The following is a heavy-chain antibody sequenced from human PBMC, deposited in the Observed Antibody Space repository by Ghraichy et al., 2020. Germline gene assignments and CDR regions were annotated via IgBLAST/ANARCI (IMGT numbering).Heavy chain of an antibody. V-gene: IGHV3-74*01. CDR1: GFTFSSYW. CDR3: ASGGSGSYYYYYYGMDV. J-gene: IGHJ6*02. Sequence: GALNISCAASGFTFSSYWMHWVRQAPGKGLVWVSRINSDGSSTSYADSVKGRFTISRDNAKNTLYLQMNSLRAEDTAVYYCASGGSGSYYYYYYGMDVWGQGTTVTVSS. D-gene: IGHD3-10*01. CDR2: INSDGSST.